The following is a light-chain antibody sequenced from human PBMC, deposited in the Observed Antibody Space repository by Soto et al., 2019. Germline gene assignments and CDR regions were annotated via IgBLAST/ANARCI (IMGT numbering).Light chain of an antibody. Sequence: QSVVTQPPSASGTPGQTVTISCAGSNSNIGVNNVYWYQQLPGTAPKLLIYKINQRPSGVPDRFSGSKSGTSASLAVSGLRSEDEAEYYGAVWDDNLTGVVFGGGTKLTVL. CDR2: KIN. J-gene: IGLJ3*02. V-gene: IGLV1-47*01. CDR1: NSNIGVNN. CDR3: AVWDDNLTGVV.